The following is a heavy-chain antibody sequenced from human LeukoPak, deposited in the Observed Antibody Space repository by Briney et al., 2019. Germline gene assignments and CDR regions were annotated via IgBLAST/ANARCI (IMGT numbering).Heavy chain of an antibody. D-gene: IGHD4-17*01. CDR2: MNPNSGNT. CDR1: VYTFTSYD. Sequence: ASVKVSCKASVYTFTSYDISWVRQATGQGLEWMGWMNPNSGNTGYAQKFQGRVTMTRNTSISTAYMELSSLRSEDTAVYYCARGEGTAVTTYYYYYAMDVWGPETTVTVSS. CDR3: ARGEGTAVTTYYYYYAMDV. J-gene: IGHJ6*02. V-gene: IGHV1-8*01.